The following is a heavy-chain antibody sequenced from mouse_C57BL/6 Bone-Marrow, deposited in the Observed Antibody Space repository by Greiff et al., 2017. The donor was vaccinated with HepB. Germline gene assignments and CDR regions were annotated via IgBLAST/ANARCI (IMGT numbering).Heavy chain of an antibody. CDR2: INPNNGGT. Sequence: EVQLQQSGPELVKPGASVKISCKASGYTFTDYYMNWVKQSHGKSLEWIGDINPNNGGTSYNQKFKGKATLTVDKSSSTAYMELRSLTSEDSAVYYCARRGGNWFAYWGQGTLVTVSA. CDR1: GYTFTDYY. CDR3: ARRGGNWFAY. D-gene: IGHD2-1*01. J-gene: IGHJ3*01. V-gene: IGHV1-26*01.